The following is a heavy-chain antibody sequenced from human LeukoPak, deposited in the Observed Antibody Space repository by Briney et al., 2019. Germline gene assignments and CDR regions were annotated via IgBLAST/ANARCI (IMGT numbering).Heavy chain of an antibody. CDR2: INPNSGGT. CDR3: ARGTNPYCGGDCVYYFDY. D-gene: IGHD2-21*02. CDR1: GYTFTGYY. V-gene: IGHV1-2*02. J-gene: IGHJ4*02. Sequence: ASVKVSCKASGYTFTGYYMHWVRQAPGQGLEWMGWINPNSGGTNYAQKFQGRVTMTRDTSISTAYMELSRLRSDDTAVYYCARGTNPYCGGDCVYYFDYWGQGTLVTVSS.